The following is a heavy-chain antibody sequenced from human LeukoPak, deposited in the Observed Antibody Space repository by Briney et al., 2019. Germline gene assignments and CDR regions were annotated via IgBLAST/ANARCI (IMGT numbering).Heavy chain of an antibody. CDR2: ISYDGSNK. D-gene: IGHD3-22*01. Sequence: GRSLRLSCAASGFTFSSYAMHWVRQAPGKGLEWVAVISYDGSNKYYADSVKGRFTISRDNSKNTLYLQMNSLRAEDTAVYYCAKGGWAVDYYFDYWGQGTLVTVSS. V-gene: IGHV3-30-3*01. CDR1: GFTFSSYA. J-gene: IGHJ4*02. CDR3: AKGGWAVDYYFDY.